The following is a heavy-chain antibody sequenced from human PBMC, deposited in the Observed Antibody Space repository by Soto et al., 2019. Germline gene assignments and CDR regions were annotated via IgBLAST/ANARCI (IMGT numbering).Heavy chain of an antibody. D-gene: IGHD6-6*01. V-gene: IGHV4-59*01. J-gene: IGHJ4*02. CDR2: IYYSGST. CDR3: ARVGGLAARTFDY. Sequence: SGTLSLTCTVSGGYISDFYGSWIRQPPGKGLEWIGYIYYSGSTNYNPSLKSRVTISVDTSKNQFSLNLRSMSPADTAVYYCARVGGLAARTFDYWGPGTLVTVSS. CDR1: GGYISDFY.